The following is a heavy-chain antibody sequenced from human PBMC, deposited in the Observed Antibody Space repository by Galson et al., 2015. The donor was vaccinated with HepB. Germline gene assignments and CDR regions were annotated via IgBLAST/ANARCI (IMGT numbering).Heavy chain of an antibody. CDR1: GDSVSSTSAA. CDR3: AREYYGGYHPDAFDI. V-gene: IGHV6-1*01. J-gene: IGHJ3*02. CDR2: TYYKSKYYN. Sequence: CAISGDSVSSTSAAWNWIRQSPSRGLEWLGRTYYKSKYYNDYAVYVKSRITINADTSKNQFSLQLNSVTPEDTAVYYCAREYYGGYHPDAFDIWGRGTQVTVSS. D-gene: IGHD4-23*01.